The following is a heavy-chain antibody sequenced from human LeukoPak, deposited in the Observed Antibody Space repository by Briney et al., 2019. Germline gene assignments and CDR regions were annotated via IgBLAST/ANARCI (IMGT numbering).Heavy chain of an antibody. CDR1: GGTFSSYA. CDR2: IIPILGIA. CDR3: ARDGGGLNGDRDY. Sequence: SVKVSCKASGGTFSSYAISWVRQAPGQGLEWMGRIIPILGIANYAQKFQGRVTITADKSTSTAYMELSSLRSEDTAVYYCARDGGGLNGDRDYWGQGTLVTVSS. V-gene: IGHV1-69*04. J-gene: IGHJ4*02. D-gene: IGHD4-17*01.